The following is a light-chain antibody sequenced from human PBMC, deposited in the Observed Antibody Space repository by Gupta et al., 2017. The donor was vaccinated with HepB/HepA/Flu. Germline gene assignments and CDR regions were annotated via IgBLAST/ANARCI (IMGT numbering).Light chain of an antibody. CDR2: DAS. CDR1: QSVSNR. Sequence: EIVLTQSPATLSLSPGERATLSCRASQSVSNRLAWYQQKRGQAPRLLIYDASNRAAGLPARFSGSGYRKYLTLTSSSRDHEDFAVYYCHQRANWSPITFGQGTRLDIK. CDR3: HQRANWSPIT. V-gene: IGKV3-11*01. J-gene: IGKJ5*01.